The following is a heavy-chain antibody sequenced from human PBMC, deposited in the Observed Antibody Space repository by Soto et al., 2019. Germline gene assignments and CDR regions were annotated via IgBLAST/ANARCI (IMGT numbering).Heavy chain of an antibody. J-gene: IGHJ4*02. D-gene: IGHD3-3*01. Sequence: SEILSLTCTVSGGSISSGEYYWSWIRQPPGKGLEWIGYIYYSGSTYYNPSLKSRVTISVDTSKNQFSLKLSSVTAADTAVYYCARDFWSGYPQPPDYWGQGTLVTVSS. CDR3: ARDFWSGYPQPPDY. CDR2: IYYSGST. V-gene: IGHV4-30-4*01. CDR1: GGSISSGEYY.